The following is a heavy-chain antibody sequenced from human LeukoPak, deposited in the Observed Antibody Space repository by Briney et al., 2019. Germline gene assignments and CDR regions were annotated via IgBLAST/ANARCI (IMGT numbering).Heavy chain of an antibody. V-gene: IGHV1-2*04. CDR3: ARVGLRYFDWPYNWFDP. J-gene: IGHJ5*02. CDR1: GYTFTGYY. Sequence: GASVKVSCKASGYTFTGYYMHWVRQAPGQGLEWMGWINPNSGGTNYAQKFQGWVTMTRDTSISTAYMELSRLRSDDTAVYYCARVGLRYFDWPYNWFDPWGQGTLVTVSS. D-gene: IGHD3-9*01. CDR2: INPNSGGT.